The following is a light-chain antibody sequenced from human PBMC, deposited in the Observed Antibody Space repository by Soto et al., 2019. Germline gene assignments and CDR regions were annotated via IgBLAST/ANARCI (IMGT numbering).Light chain of an antibody. J-gene: IGKJ3*01. CDR1: QTVTSGY. Sequence: EIVLTQSPDTLSLSPGERATLSCRASQTVTSGYLAWYQQEPGQAPRLLIYGVSTGATGIPARFSGSGSGTDFTLTISRLEPEDFAVYYHQQFGTSSLVTLGPGTKVDIK. CDR3: QQFGTSSLVT. V-gene: IGKV3-20*01. CDR2: GVS.